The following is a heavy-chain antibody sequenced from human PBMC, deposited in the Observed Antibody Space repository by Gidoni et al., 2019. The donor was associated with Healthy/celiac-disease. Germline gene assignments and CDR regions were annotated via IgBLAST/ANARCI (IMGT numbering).Heavy chain of an antibody. D-gene: IGHD3-10*01. Sequence: EVQLVESGGGLVKPGGSLRLSCAASGFTFSNAWMSWVRQAPGKGLEWVGRIKSKTDGGTTDYAAPVKGRFTISRDDSKNTLYLQMNSLKTKDTAVYYCTTDGDYMVRGVINSLYYFDYWGQGTLVTVSS. CDR1: GFTFSNAW. CDR2: IKSKTDGGTT. J-gene: IGHJ4*02. V-gene: IGHV3-15*01. CDR3: TTDGDYMVRGVINSLYYFDY.